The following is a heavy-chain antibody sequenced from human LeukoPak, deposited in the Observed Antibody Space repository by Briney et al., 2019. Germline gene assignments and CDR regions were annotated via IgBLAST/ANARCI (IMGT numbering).Heavy chain of an antibody. V-gene: IGHV3-48*01. Sequence: GGSLRLSCAASGFTFSSYGLNWVRQAPGKGLEWISYISSGSTTIYYADSVKGRFTISRDNAKNSLYLQMNSLRAEDTAVYYCARGRYCSSTGCYDAFFYWGQGTLVTVSS. CDR1: GFTFSSYG. J-gene: IGHJ4*02. CDR2: ISSGSTTI. CDR3: ARGRYCSSTGCYDAFFY. D-gene: IGHD2-2*01.